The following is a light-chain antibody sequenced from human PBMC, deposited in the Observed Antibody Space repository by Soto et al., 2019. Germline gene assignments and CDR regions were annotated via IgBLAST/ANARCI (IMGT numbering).Light chain of an antibody. CDR3: EAWDETLDGLYV. J-gene: IGLJ1*01. CDR2: ETD. Sequence: QAVVTQPPSVSGTPGQGVTISCSGSSSNIAINPVNWYQHLPGAAPRLLIYETDRRSSGVPDRFSASKSGTSASLAISGLTSEDEADYYCEAWDETLDGLYVFGTGTKLTVL. CDR1: SSNIAINP. V-gene: IGLV1-44*01.